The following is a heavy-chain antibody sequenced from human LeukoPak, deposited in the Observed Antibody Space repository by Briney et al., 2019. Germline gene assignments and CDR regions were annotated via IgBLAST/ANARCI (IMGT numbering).Heavy chain of an antibody. CDR1: GFTFSSYW. CDR3: ARTPPPQH. CDR2: INHSGST. V-gene: IGHV4-34*01. Sequence: GSLRLSCAASGFTFSSYWMSWVRQAPGKGLEWIGEINHSGSTNYNPSLKSRVTISVDTSKNQFSLKLSSVTAADTAVYYCARTPPPQHWGQGTLVTVSS. J-gene: IGHJ1*01.